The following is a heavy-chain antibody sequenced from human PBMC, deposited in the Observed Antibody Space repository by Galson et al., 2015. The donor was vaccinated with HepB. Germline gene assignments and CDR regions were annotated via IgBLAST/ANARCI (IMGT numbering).Heavy chain of an antibody. V-gene: IGHV3-9*01. Sequence: SLRLSCTASGFTFDDYAMHWVRQAPGKGLEWVAGISWNCGSIGYADSVKGRFTISRDNSKNSLYLQMNSLRAEDTALYYCAKDMWAHSRWYDLDYWGQGAMVTVSS. D-gene: IGHD6-13*01. J-gene: IGHJ4*02. CDR2: ISWNCGSI. CDR3: AKDMWAHSRWYDLDY. CDR1: GFTFDDYA.